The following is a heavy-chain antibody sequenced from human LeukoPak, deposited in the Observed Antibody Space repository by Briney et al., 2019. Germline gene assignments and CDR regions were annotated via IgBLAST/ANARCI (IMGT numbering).Heavy chain of an antibody. Sequence: MSSETLSLTCTVSGGSISTYYWSWIRQPPGKGLEWIGYIYYSGSTNYNPSLKSRVTISVGTSKNQFSLKLSSVTAADTAVYFCASGNYYDSSGRFDYSGQGTLVTVSS. CDR3: ASGNYYDSSGRFDY. J-gene: IGHJ4*02. CDR1: GGSISTYY. D-gene: IGHD3-22*01. V-gene: IGHV4-59*01. CDR2: IYYSGST.